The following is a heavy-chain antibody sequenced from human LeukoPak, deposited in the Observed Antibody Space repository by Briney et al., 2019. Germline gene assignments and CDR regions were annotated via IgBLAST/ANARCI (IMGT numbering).Heavy chain of an antibody. CDR3: TRRVPPTRWFDP. J-gene: IGHJ5*02. D-gene: IGHD2-15*01. CDR2: ISNDGATT. V-gene: IGHV3-74*01. Sequence: PGGSLRLSCVAPGFTFSNYWMHWVRQAPGKGLVWVSRISNDGATTIYADSVKGRFTISRDNAKNTLYLQMNSLRAEASAVYYCTRRVPPTRWFDPWGQGTLVTVSS. CDR1: GFTFSNYW.